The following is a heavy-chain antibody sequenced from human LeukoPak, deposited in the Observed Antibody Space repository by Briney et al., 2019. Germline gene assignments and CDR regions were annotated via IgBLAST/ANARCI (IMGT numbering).Heavy chain of an antibody. CDR2: ISPNKGNT. D-gene: IGHD2-8*01. Sequence: AAVPVSCKACGCIFINYCVSGVRQPPGRGLEWMGWISPNKGNTNYAQRLQGRVTMTTATSTTTAYRDLGSLRSDDTAIYYCVRDIQWRFDPWGQGTLVTVSP. J-gene: IGHJ5*02. CDR3: VRDIQWRFDP. V-gene: IGHV1-18*01. CDR1: GCIFINYC.